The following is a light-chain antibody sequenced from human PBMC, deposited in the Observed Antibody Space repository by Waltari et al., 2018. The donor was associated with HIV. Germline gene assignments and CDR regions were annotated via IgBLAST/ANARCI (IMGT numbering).Light chain of an antibody. V-gene: IGKV1-39*01. J-gene: IGKJ4*01. CDR2: GAS. CDR3: LQTYSIPFT. Sequence: DIQMTQSPSSLSGSVGDSVTITCRASQNINNYLSWYQQKPANAPKLLIYGASSLQRGVSSRFTTTGSGSDFTLTIRGLQPEDFATYYCLQTYSIPFTFGGGTKVEI. CDR1: QNINNY.